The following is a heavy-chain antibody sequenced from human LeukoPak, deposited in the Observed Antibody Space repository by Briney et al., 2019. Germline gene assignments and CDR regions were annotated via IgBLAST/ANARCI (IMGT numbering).Heavy chain of an antibody. CDR2: ISSVISTI. Sequence: PGGSLRLSCAASGFTFSSYSMNWVRRAPGKGLEWVSYISSVISTIYYTDSVKGRFTISRDNAKNSLFLQMNSLRAEDTAVYYCARSPLVRGVIPIVDYWGQGTLVTVSS. CDR1: GFTFSSYS. CDR3: ARSPLVRGVIPIVDY. V-gene: IGHV3-48*01. D-gene: IGHD3-10*01. J-gene: IGHJ4*02.